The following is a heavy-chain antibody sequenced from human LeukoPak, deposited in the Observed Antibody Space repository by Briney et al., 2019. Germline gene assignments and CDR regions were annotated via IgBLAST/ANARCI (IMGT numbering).Heavy chain of an antibody. V-gene: IGHV1-8*01. D-gene: IGHD3-10*01. CDR1: GYTFTSYD. J-gene: IGHJ5*02. CDR2: MNPNSGNT. Sequence: ASVKVSCKASGYTFTSYDINWVRQATGQGLEWMGWMNPNSGNTGYAQKFQGRVTMTRNTSISTAYMELSSPRSEDTAVYYCAREHFPSYGSGSSPPNPWGQGTLVTVSS. CDR3: AREHFPSYGSGSSPPNP.